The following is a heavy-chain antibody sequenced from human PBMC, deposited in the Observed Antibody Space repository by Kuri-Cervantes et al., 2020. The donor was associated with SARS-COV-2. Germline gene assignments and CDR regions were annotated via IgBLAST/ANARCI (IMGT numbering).Heavy chain of an antibody. D-gene: IGHD3-9*01. CDR2: INQDGSEK. CDR3: GRVSDDTGHYHPFDY. Sequence: GESLKISCAASGFTFSSYWMTWVRQAPGKGLECVAKINQDGSEKYHVDSVKGRFTISRDNTKNSLFLQMNSLRAEDTAVYYCGRVSDDTGHYHPFDYWGQGTVVTVSS. V-gene: IGHV3-7*01. CDR1: GFTFSSYW. J-gene: IGHJ4*02.